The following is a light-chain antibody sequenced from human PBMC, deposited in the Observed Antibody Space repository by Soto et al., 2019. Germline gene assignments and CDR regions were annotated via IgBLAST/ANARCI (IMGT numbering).Light chain of an antibody. CDR2: AAS. CDR1: QGIRNF. CDR3: QKYSSVPV. V-gene: IGKV1-27*01. J-gene: IGKJ3*01. Sequence: DIQMTQSPTSLSASVGDRVTITCRASQGIRNFVAWYQQKPGKAPKLLIYAASTLQSGVPSRFSGSGSGTDFTLTSNGLQPEDDATYSCQKYSSVPVFGPGTKVEIK.